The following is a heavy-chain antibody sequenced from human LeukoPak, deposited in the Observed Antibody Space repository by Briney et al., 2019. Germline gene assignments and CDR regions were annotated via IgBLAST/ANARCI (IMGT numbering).Heavy chain of an antibody. Sequence: GGSLRLSCAASGFTFSSYAMSWVRQAPGKGLEWVSAISGSGGSTYYTDSVKGRFTISRDNSKNTLYLQINSLRAEDTAVYYCAKDRAYYDFWSGYTYWGQGTLVTVSS. CDR2: ISGSGGST. J-gene: IGHJ4*02. CDR3: AKDRAYYDFWSGYTY. CDR1: GFTFSSYA. D-gene: IGHD3-3*01. V-gene: IGHV3-23*01.